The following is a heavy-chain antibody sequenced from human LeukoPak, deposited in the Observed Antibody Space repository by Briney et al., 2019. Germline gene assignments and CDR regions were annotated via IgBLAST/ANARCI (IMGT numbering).Heavy chain of an antibody. CDR1: GGSISSSSYY. V-gene: IGHV4-39*01. CDR3: ATLIAAGNWFDP. Sequence: PSETLSLTCTVSGGSISSSSYYWGWIRQPPGTGLEWIGSIYYSGSTYYNPSLKSRVTISVDTSKNQFSLKLSSVTAADTAVYYCATLIAAGNWFDPWGQGTLVTVSS. D-gene: IGHD6-13*01. J-gene: IGHJ5*02. CDR2: IYYSGST.